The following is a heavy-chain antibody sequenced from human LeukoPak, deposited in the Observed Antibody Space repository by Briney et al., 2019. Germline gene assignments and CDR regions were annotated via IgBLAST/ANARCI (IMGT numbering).Heavy chain of an antibody. Sequence: SETLSLTCTVSDGSISSYYWYWIRQPPGKGLEWIGYISYSGYTNYNPSLKSRVTISPDTSKNRFSLDLSSVTAADTAVYYCARRSPYCGSDCYVFDYWGQGTLVTVSS. CDR2: ISYSGYT. CDR1: DGSISSYY. CDR3: ARRSPYCGSDCYVFDY. D-gene: IGHD2-21*02. J-gene: IGHJ4*02. V-gene: IGHV4-59*08.